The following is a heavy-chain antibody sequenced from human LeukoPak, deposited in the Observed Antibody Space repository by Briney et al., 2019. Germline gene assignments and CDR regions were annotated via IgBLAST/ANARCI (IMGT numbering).Heavy chain of an antibody. D-gene: IGHD2-2*01. V-gene: IGHV3-23*01. CDR1: GFTFSSYA. CDR2: ISGSGGST. CDR3: AKEPYCSSTSCYRSLDY. Sequence: GGSLRLSCAASGFTFSSYAMSWVRQAPGKGLEWVSAISGSGGSTCYADSVKGRFTISRDNSKNTLYLQMNSLRAEDTAVYYCAKEPYCSSTSCYRSLDYWGQGTLVTVSS. J-gene: IGHJ4*02.